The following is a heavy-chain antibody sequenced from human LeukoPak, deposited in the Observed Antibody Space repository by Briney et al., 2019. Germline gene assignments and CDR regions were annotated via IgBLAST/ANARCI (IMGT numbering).Heavy chain of an antibody. CDR3: ARAREFSSSSGRAYYFDY. J-gene: IGHJ4*02. D-gene: IGHD6-6*01. V-gene: IGHV4-38-2*02. Sequence: PSETPSLTCTVSGYSISSGYYWGWIRQPPGKGLEWIGSIYHSGSTYYNPSLKSRVTISVDTSKNQFSLKLSSVTAADTAVYYCARAREFSSSSGRAYYFDYWGQGTLVTVSS. CDR1: GYSISSGYY. CDR2: IYHSGST.